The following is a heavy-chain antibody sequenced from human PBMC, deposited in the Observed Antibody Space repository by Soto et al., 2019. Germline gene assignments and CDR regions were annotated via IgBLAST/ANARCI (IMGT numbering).Heavy chain of an antibody. V-gene: IGHV3-15*07. Sequence: AGSLTRVCAPSGATFSNAWKNWVRQAPGKVLEWVGRIKSKTDGGTTDYAAPVKGRFTISRDDSKNTLYLQMNSLKTEDTAVYYCTTDEPTFMVPLWGQGTLVTVSA. CDR2: IKSKTDGGTT. CDR1: GATFSNAW. J-gene: IGHJ4*02. D-gene: IGHD2-8*01. CDR3: TTDEPTFMVPL.